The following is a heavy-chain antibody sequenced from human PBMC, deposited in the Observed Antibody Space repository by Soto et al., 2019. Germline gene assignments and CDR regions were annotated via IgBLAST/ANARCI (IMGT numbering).Heavy chain of an antibody. Sequence: GGSLRLSCAASGFTVSSNYMSWVRQAPGKGLEWVSVIYSGGSTYYADSVKGRFTISRDNSKNTLYLQMNSLRAEDTAVYYCARRSGLLRYSDWLFSPGHFDAFDIWGQGTMVTVSS. CDR2: IYSGGST. J-gene: IGHJ3*02. V-gene: IGHV3-53*01. D-gene: IGHD3-9*01. CDR1: GFTVSSNY. CDR3: ARRSGLLRYSDWLFSPGHFDAFDI.